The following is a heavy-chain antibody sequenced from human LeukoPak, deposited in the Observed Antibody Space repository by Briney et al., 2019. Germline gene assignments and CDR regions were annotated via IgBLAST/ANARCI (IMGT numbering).Heavy chain of an antibody. J-gene: IGHJ4*02. CDR3: ARAPGPFDY. Sequence: PGGSLRLSCAASGFNFNNYWMTWVRQAPGKGLEWVANIKRDGSETAYVGSVKGRFTISRDNAKNSLYLQMNSLRAEDTAVYYCARAPGPFDYWGQGTLVTVSS. CDR2: IKRDGSET. CDR1: GFNFNNYW. V-gene: IGHV3-7*01.